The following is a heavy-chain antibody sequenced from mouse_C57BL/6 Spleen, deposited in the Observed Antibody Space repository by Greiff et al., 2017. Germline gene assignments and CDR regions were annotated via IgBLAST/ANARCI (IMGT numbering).Heavy chain of an antibody. CDR3: ARSSTGTGWFAY. CDR1: GYTFTSYW. J-gene: IGHJ3*01. D-gene: IGHD4-1*02. Sequence: VQLQQPGAELVKPGASVKLSCKASGYTFTSYWMQWVKQRPGQGLEWIGEIDPSDSYTNYNQKFKGKATLTVDTSSSTAYMQLSSLTSEDSAVYYCARSSTGTGWFAYWGQGTLVTVSA. CDR2: IDPSDSYT. V-gene: IGHV1-50*01.